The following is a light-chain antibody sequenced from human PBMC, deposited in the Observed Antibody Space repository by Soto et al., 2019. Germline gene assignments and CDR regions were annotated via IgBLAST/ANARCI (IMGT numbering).Light chain of an antibody. CDR1: QSISSW. CDR3: QQYNTYWT. V-gene: IGKV1-5*03. J-gene: IGKJ1*01. Sequence: DIQMTQSPSTLSASVGDRVTITCRASQSISSWLAWYQQKPGKAPKLLIYKASSLESGVPSRFSGRGSGTEFTLTTSSLQPDDAATYYCQQYNTYWTFGQGNKVEI. CDR2: KAS.